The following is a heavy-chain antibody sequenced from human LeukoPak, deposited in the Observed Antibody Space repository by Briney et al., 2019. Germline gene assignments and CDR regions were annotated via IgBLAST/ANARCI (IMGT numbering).Heavy chain of an antibody. Sequence: TSETLSLTCTVSGGSVSSSSHYWAWIRQPPGKGLEWIGSINYSGSTYYNPSLKSRVTISVDTSKNQFSLKLSSVTAADTAVYYCARWEVRGVHYYYGMDVWGQGTTVTVSS. D-gene: IGHD3-10*01. CDR1: GGSVSSSSHY. CDR2: INYSGST. J-gene: IGHJ6*02. V-gene: IGHV4-39*07. CDR3: ARWEVRGVHYYYGMDV.